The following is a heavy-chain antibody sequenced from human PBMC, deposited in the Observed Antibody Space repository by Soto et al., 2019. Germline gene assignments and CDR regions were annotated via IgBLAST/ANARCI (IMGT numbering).Heavy chain of an antibody. Sequence: SETLSLTCTVSGGSISSSSYYWGWIRQPPRKGLECIGSIYYSGSTYYNPSLKSRVTISVDTSKNQFSLKLSSVTAADTAVYYCARFWGGSSWYLDYFDYWGQGTLVTVSS. CDR1: GGSISSSSYY. V-gene: IGHV4-39*01. J-gene: IGHJ4*02. CDR2: IYYSGST. D-gene: IGHD6-13*01. CDR3: ARFWGGSSWYLDYFDY.